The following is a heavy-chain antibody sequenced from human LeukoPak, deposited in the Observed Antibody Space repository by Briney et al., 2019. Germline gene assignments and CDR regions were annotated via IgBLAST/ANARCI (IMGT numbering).Heavy chain of an antibody. J-gene: IGHJ4*02. CDR2: ISSSGSTI. V-gene: IGHV3-11*04. CDR3: ASTPYYDFWSGYSSLYYFDY. CDR1: GFTFSDYY. D-gene: IGHD3-3*01. Sequence: GGSLRLSCAASGFTFSDYYMSWIRQAPGKGLEWVSYISSSGSTIYYADSVKGRFTISRDNAKNSLYLQLNSLRAEDTAVYCCASTPYYDFWSGYSSLYYFDYWGQGTLVTVSS.